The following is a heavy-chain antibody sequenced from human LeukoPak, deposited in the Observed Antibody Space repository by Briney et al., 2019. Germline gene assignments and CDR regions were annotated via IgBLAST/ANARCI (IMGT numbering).Heavy chain of an antibody. CDR3: ARSKIQLWLPVNYYYGMDV. CDR2: IYYSGST. D-gene: IGHD5-18*01. J-gene: IGHJ6*02. V-gene: IGHV4-59*08. CDR1: GGSISSYY. Sequence: SETLSLTCTVSGGSISSYYWSWIRQPAGKGLEWIGYIYYSGSTNYNPSLKSRVTISVDTSKNQFSLKLSSVTAADTAVYYCARSKIQLWLPVNYYYGMDVWGQGTTVTVSS.